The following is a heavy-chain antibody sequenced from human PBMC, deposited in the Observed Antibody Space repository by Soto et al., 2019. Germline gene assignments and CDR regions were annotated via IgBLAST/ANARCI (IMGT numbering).Heavy chain of an antibody. D-gene: IGHD3-10*01. CDR1: GFTFSSYG. CDR2: ISYDGSNK. J-gene: IGHJ3*02. Sequence: QVQLVESGGGVVQPGRSLRLSCAASGFTFSSYGMHWVRQAPGKGLEWVAVISYDGSNKYYADSVKGRFTISRDNSKNTLYLQRNSLRAEDTAVYYCANTYGSGSFDAFDIWGQGTMVTVSS. CDR3: ANTYGSGSFDAFDI. V-gene: IGHV3-30*18.